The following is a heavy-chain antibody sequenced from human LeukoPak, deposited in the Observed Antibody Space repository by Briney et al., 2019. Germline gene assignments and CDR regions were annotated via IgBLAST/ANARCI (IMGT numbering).Heavy chain of an antibody. CDR3: AKHMRATNTYSFFGLDV. Sequence: GGFLRLSCAATGFTFKDYGMHWVRQPPGKGLEWVSSINWNGGGTDYADSVKGRFTIPRDNAKNSLYLQLSSLRPEDTALYYCAKHMRATNTYSFFGLDVWGQGTTVTVSS. V-gene: IGHV3-9*01. CDR1: GFTFKDYG. D-gene: IGHD1-26*01. J-gene: IGHJ6*02. CDR2: INWNGGGT.